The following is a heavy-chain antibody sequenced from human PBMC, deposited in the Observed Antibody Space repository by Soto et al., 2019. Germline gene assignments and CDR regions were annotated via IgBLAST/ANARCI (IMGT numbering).Heavy chain of an antibody. J-gene: IGHJ4*02. V-gene: IGHV3-23*01. CDR3: AKKEPGPSGYCDS. Sequence: SVKGRFTVSRDNSKNILYLQMNSLRVEDTAIYYCAKKEPGPSGYCDSWGQGALVTVSS.